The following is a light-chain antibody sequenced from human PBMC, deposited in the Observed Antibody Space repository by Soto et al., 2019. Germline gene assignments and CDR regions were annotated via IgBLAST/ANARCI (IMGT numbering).Light chain of an antibody. CDR2: WAS. J-gene: IGKJ1*01. V-gene: IGKV4-1*01. CDR1: QSALYSSNNKNY. CDR3: QQYYTTPWT. Sequence: DIVMTQSPDSLAVSLGERATINCKSSQSALYSSNNKNYLAWYQQKPGQPPKALIYWASTRESGVPDRFSGSGSGTDFTLTISSLQAEDVAVYSCQQYYTTPWTFGQGTKVEIK.